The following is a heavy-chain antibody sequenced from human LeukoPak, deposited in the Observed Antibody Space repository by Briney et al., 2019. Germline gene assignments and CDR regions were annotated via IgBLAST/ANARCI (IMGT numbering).Heavy chain of an antibody. J-gene: IGHJ4*02. Sequence: SETLSLTCTVSGGSISSSSYYWGWIRQPPGQGLEWIGSAYYSGTTYYNPSLKGRVTISVDTSKNQFSLKLSSVTAADTAVYFCAGPSDRGGYYYNYWGPGTLVTVSS. V-gene: IGHV4-39*01. CDR2: AYYSGTT. CDR3: AGPSDRGGYYYNY. D-gene: IGHD3-22*01. CDR1: GGSISSSSYY.